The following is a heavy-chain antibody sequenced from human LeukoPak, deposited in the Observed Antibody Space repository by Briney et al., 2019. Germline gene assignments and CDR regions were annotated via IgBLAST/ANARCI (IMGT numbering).Heavy chain of an antibody. Sequence: GGSLRLSCAASGFTFSTYGMTWVRQAPGKGLAWVSAISGSGGSTYYADSVKGQFTISRDNSKNTLYLQMNSLRAEDTAVYYCARSSRELGGYAPWELMPPFDYWGQGTLVTVSS. CDR2: ISGSGGST. CDR1: GFTFSTYG. V-gene: IGHV3-23*01. D-gene: IGHD1-7*01. J-gene: IGHJ4*02. CDR3: ARSSRELGGYAPWELMPPFDY.